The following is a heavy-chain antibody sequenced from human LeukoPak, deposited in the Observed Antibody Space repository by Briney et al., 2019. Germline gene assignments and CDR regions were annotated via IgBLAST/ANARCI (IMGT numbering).Heavy chain of an antibody. CDR3: ATDLPTTPDYFDY. CDR1: GYTFISYG. V-gene: IGHV1-18*01. Sequence: ASVKVSCKASGYTFISYGITWVRQAPGQGLEWMGWISAYNGNTNYAQKLQGRVTMTTDTSTSTAYMELRSLRSDDTAVYYCATDLPTTPDYFDYWGQGTLVTVSS. D-gene: IGHD1-26*01. CDR2: ISAYNGNT. J-gene: IGHJ4*02.